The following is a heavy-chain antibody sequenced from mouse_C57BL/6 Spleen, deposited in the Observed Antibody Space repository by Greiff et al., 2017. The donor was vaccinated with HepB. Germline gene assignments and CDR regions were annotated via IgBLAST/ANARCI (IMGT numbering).Heavy chain of an antibody. D-gene: IGHD3-3*01. CDR2: IYPSDSET. Sequence: QVQLQQPGAELVRPGSSVKLSCKASGYTFTSYWMDWVKQRPGQGLEWIGNIYPSDSETHYNQKFKDKATLTVDKSSSTAYMQLSSLTSEDSAVYYCARRLGTGGAMDYWGQGTSVTVSS. J-gene: IGHJ4*01. V-gene: IGHV1-61*01. CDR3: ARRLGTGGAMDY. CDR1: GYTFTSYW.